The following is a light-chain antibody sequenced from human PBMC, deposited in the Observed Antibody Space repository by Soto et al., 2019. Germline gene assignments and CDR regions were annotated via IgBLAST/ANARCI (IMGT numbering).Light chain of an antibody. CDR1: QSITNY. V-gene: IGKV1-39*01. J-gene: IGKJ1*01. CDR2: DAS. CDR3: QQSLTTPPT. Sequence: DIQMTQSPSSLSASVGDRISITCLASQSITNYLNWYQQKPGKAPVLLIYDASTLQSGVPSRFSGSGAGTDFTLTISSLHPEDFATYSCQQSLTTPPTFGQGTKVDNK.